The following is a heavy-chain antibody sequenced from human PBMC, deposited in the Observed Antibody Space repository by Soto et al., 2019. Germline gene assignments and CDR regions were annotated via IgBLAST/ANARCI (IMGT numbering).Heavy chain of an antibody. J-gene: IGHJ4*02. CDR1: GYTFTRSG. CDR2: ISTYNGNT. Sequence: ASVKVSCKASGYTFTRSGISWVRQAPGQGLEWMGWISTYNGNTNYAQKLQGRVTMTTDTSTSTAYMELRSLRSDDTAVYHCARDFVCISTSCYEGYWGQGTLVTVSS. CDR3: ARDFVCISTSCYEGY. V-gene: IGHV1-18*01. D-gene: IGHD2-2*01.